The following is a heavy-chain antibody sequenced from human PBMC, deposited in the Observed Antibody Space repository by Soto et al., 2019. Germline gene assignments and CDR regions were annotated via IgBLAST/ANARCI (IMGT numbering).Heavy chain of an antibody. V-gene: IGHV1-18*01. J-gene: IGHJ6*02. CDR2: ISAYNGNT. Sequence: ASVKVSCKASGYTFTSYGISWVRQAPGQGLEWMGWISAYNGNTNYAQKLQGRVTMTTDTSTSTAYMELRSLRSDDTAVYYCARDGELQFQARHYGMAVWGPGTRVTVSS. CDR1: GYTFTSYG. CDR3: ARDGELQFQARHYGMAV. D-gene: IGHD3-10*01.